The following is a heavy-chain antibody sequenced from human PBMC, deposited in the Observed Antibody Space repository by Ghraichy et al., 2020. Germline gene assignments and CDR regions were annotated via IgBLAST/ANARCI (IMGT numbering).Heavy chain of an antibody. D-gene: IGHD3-3*01. V-gene: IGHV3-23*01. CDR2: ISGSGGST. Sequence: GGSLRLSCAASGFTFSSYAMSWVRQAPGKGLEWVSAISGSGGSTYYADSVKGRFTISRDNSKNTLYLQMNSLRAEDTAVYYCAKDRDFWSGYLPHTFDYWGQGTLVTVSS. J-gene: IGHJ4*02. CDR3: AKDRDFWSGYLPHTFDY. CDR1: GFTFSSYA.